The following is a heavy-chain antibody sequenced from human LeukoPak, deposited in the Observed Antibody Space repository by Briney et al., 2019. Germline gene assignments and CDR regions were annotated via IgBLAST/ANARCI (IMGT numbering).Heavy chain of an antibody. CDR1: GFTFSSYA. CDR3: ARDRGYCSSTSCYALYYFDY. CDR2: ISYDGSNK. D-gene: IGHD2-2*03. V-gene: IGHV3-30*04. J-gene: IGHJ4*02. Sequence: GGSLRVSCAASGFTFSSYAMHWVRQAPGKGLECVAVISYDGSNKYYADSVKGRFTISRDNSKNTLYLQMNSLRAEDTAVYYCARDRGYCSSTSCYALYYFDYWGQGTLVTVSS.